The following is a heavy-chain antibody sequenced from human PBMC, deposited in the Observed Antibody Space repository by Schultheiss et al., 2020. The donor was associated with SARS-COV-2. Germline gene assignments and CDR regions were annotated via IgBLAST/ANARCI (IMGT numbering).Heavy chain of an antibody. CDR3: AATTVVTRTDYMDV. V-gene: IGHV3-53*04. D-gene: IGHD4-23*01. CDR1: GFTVSSNY. Sequence: GGSLRLSCAASGFTVSSNYMSWVRQAPGKGLEWVSVIYSGGSTYYADSVKGRFTISRHNSKNTLYLQMNSLRAEDTAVYYCAATTVVTRTDYMDVWGKGTTVTVSS. J-gene: IGHJ6*03. CDR2: IYSGGST.